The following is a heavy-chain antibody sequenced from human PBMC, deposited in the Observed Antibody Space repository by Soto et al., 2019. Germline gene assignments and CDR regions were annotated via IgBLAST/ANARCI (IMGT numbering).Heavy chain of an antibody. V-gene: IGHV1-18*01. CDR2: ISAYNGNT. CDR1: GYTFTSYG. J-gene: IGHJ6*02. D-gene: IGHD3-10*01. CDR3: ARGMVREPGGRLGYYYGMDV. Sequence: QVQLVQSGAEVKKPGASVKVSCKASGYTFTSYGISWVRQAPGQGLEWMGWISAYNGNTNYAQKLQGRVTMTTYTSTSTAYMELRSLRSDDTAVYYCARGMVREPGGRLGYYYGMDVWGQGTTVTVSS.